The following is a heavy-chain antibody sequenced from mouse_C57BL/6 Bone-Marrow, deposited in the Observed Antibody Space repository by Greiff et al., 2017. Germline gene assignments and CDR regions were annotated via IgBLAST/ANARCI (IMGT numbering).Heavy chain of an antibody. D-gene: IGHD1-1*01. CDR2: IYPGSGST. CDR1: GYTFTSYW. Sequence: QVQLKQPGAELVKPGASVKMSCKASGYTFTSYWITWVKQRPGQGLEWIGEIYPGSGSTNYNEKFKSKDTLTVDTSSSTAYMQLSSLTSEDSAVEYCARSYYGSWCAYWGQGTLVTVSA. CDR3: ARSYYGSWCAY. J-gene: IGHJ3*01. V-gene: IGHV1-55*01.